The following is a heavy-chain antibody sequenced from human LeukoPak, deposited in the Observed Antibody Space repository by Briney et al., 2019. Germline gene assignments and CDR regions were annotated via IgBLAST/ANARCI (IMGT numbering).Heavy chain of an antibody. CDR3: ARHPLRKPDGDYV. Sequence: SVKVSCKASGGTFSSYAISWVRQAPGQGLEWMGRIIPILGIANYAQKFEGRVTITAGKSTSTAYMGLSNVRSEDTAVYYCARHPLRKPDGDYVWGQGTLVTVSS. CDR1: GGTFSSYA. V-gene: IGHV1-69*04. D-gene: IGHD4-17*01. CDR2: IIPILGIA. J-gene: IGHJ4*02.